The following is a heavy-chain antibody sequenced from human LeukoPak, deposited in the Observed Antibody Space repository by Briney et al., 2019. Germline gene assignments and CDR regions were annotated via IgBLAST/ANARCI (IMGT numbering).Heavy chain of an antibody. J-gene: IGHJ5*02. CDR1: DESLNGYY. CDR2: MNDSGRT. V-gene: IGHV4-34*01. CDR3: ASGSWSRRFAP. Sequence: SETLSLTCAVYDESLNGYYWSWIRQPPGKGLEWIREMNDSGRTTYNPSLESRATISAERSKNQFSLKLTSVTAADTAVYYCASGSWSRRFAPWGQGTLVTVSS. D-gene: IGHD1-14*01.